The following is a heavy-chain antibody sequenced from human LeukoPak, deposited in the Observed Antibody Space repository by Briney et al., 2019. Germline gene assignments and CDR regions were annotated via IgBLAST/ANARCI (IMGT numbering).Heavy chain of an antibody. Sequence: ASVKVSWKASGYTFTSYGISWVRQAPGQGLEWMGWISAYNGNTNYAQKLQGRVTMTTDTSTSTAYMELRSLRSDDTAVYYCARDQAGMDGDYVGFDPWGQGTLVTVSS. CDR2: ISAYNGNT. D-gene: IGHD4-17*01. J-gene: IGHJ5*02. V-gene: IGHV1-18*01. CDR3: ARDQAGMDGDYVGFDP. CDR1: GYTFTSYG.